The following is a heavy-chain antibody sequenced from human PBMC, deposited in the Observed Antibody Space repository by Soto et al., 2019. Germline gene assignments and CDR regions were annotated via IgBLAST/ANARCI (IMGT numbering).Heavy chain of an antibody. CDR3: ARVSSTTVTLGAFDI. CDR1: GYTFTRYY. D-gene: IGHD4-17*01. J-gene: IGHJ3*02. Sequence: ASVKVSCKASGYTFTRYYMHWVRQAPGQGLEWMGIINPSDDATSYAEKFQGRLTMTKDTSTSTVYMEMSSLRSEDTAVYYCARVSSTTVTLGAFDIWGQGTMVTVSS. V-gene: IGHV1-46*01. CDR2: INPSDDAT.